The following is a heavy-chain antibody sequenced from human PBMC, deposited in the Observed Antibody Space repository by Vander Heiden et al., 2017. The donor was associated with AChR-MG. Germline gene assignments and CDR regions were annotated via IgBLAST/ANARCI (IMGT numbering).Heavy chain of an antibody. Sequence: QLQLQESDPGLVKPSETLSLTCTVSGGSISSSSYYWGWIRQPPGKGLEWIGSIYYSGSTYYNPSLKSRVTISVDTSKDQFSLKLSSVTAADTAVYYCARSYHYYDSSGYFDYWGQGTLVTVSS. J-gene: IGHJ4*02. CDR3: ARSYHYYDSSGYFDY. D-gene: IGHD3-22*01. CDR2: IYYSGST. V-gene: IGHV4-39*01. CDR1: GGSISSSSYY.